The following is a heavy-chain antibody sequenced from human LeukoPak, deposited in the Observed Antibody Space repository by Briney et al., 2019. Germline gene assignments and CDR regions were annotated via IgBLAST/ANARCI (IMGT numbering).Heavy chain of an antibody. V-gene: IGHV1-2*02. CDR1: GYTFTAYY. J-gene: IGHJ4*02. Sequence: ASVKVSCKASGYTFTAYYMHWVRQAPGQGLEWMGWINPKSGGTNYAQKFQGRVTMTRDTSVKTAYMELSSLRSDDTAVYYCLRGDYYDRGVYYYDWGQGTLVTVSS. CDR3: LRGDYYDRGVYYYD. CDR2: INPKSGGT. D-gene: IGHD3-22*01.